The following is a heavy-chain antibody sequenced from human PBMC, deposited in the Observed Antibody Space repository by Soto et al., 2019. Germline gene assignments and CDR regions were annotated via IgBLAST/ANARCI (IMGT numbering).Heavy chain of an antibody. CDR1: GFTFSNYA. Sequence: GGSLRLSCAASGFTFSNYAISWVRQAPGKGLEWVSSISGSGGSTYYADSVKGRFTISRDNSKNTLYLQMNSLRAEDTAVYYCATYSGNYERYGVYYGMDVWGQGTTVTVSS. V-gene: IGHV3-23*01. D-gene: IGHD1-26*01. CDR2: ISGSGGST. CDR3: ATYSGNYERYGVYYGMDV. J-gene: IGHJ6*02.